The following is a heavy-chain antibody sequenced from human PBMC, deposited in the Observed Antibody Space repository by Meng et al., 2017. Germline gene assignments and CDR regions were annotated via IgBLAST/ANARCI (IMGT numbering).Heavy chain of an antibody. CDR3: ASIGVGLGIYFDY. CDR2: IYHSGST. Sequence: SETLSLTCAVSGGSISSSNWWCWVRQPPGKGLEWSGEIYHSGSTNYNPSLKSRVTISVDTSKNQFSLELSSVTAADTAVYYCASIGVGLGIYFDYWGQGMLVTVSS. V-gene: IGHV4-4*02. CDR1: GGSISSSNW. D-gene: IGHD3-16*01. J-gene: IGHJ4*02.